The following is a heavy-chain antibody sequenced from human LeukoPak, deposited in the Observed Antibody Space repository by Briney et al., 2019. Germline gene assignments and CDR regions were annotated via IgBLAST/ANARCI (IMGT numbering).Heavy chain of an antibody. CDR2: INRDGSER. CDR3: ARGFTIFGAYGMDV. Sequence: GGSLRLSCAASGFTFSNYWMTWVRQAPGKGLEWVANINRDGSERYYVDSVKGRFTISRDNSKNTLYLQMNSLRAEDTAVYYCARGFTIFGAYGMDVWGQGTTVTVSS. V-gene: IGHV3-7*01. CDR1: GFTFSNYW. D-gene: IGHD3-3*01. J-gene: IGHJ6*02.